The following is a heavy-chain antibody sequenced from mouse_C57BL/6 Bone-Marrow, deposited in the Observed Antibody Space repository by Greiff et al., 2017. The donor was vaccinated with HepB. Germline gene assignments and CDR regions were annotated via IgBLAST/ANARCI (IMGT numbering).Heavy chain of an antibody. J-gene: IGHJ4*01. CDR1: GFNIKDYY. D-gene: IGHD2-1*01. CDR2: IDPEDGET. V-gene: IGHV14-2*01. Sequence: EVQLQQSGAELVKPGASVKLSCTASGFNIKDYYMHWVKQRTEQGLEWIGRIDPEDGETKYAPKFQGKATITADKSSNKAYLQLSSLTSEDTAVYYCAECIYGNYLYYAMDYWGQGTSVTVSS. CDR3: AECIYGNYLYYAMDY.